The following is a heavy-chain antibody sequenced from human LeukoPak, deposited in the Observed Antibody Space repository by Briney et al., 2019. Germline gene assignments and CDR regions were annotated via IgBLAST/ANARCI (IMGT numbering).Heavy chain of an antibody. CDR2: INPNNGGT. D-gene: IGHD1-14*01. V-gene: IGHV1-2*06. CDR3: TTGAAYAIYDAFDI. CDR1: GGTFSSYA. J-gene: IGHJ3*02. Sequence: ASVKVSCKASGGTFSSYAISWVRQAPGQGLEWMGRINPNNGGTSYAQIFQGRVTMTRDTSFSTAYMELSRLRSDDTAVYYCTTGAAYAIYDAFDIWGQGTMVTVSS.